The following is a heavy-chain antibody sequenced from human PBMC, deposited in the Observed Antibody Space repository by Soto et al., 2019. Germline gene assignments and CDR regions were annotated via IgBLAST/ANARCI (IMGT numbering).Heavy chain of an antibody. CDR1: GYTFTGYY. D-gene: IGHD2-2*01. CDR2: INPNSGGT. Sequence: EASVKVSCKASGYTFTGYYMHWVRQAPGQGLEWMGWINPNSGGTNYARKFQGWVTMTRDTSISTAYMELSRLRSDDTAVYYCARCTPLNCSSTSCYAAGYYGMDVWGQGTTVTVSS. CDR3: ARCTPLNCSSTSCYAAGYYGMDV. J-gene: IGHJ6*02. V-gene: IGHV1-2*04.